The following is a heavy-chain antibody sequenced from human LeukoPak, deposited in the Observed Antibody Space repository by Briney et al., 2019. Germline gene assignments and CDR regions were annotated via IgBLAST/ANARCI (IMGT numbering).Heavy chain of an antibody. J-gene: IGHJ4*02. D-gene: IGHD3-16*02. Sequence: GGSLRLSCAASGFTFSSYWMSWVRQAPGKGLEWVANIKQDGSEKYYVDSVKGRFTISRDNAKNSLYLQMISPRAEDTAVYYCARVGGRYSPLGYWGQGTLVTVSS. CDR2: IKQDGSEK. CDR1: GFTFSSYW. CDR3: ARVGGRYSPLGY. V-gene: IGHV3-7*01.